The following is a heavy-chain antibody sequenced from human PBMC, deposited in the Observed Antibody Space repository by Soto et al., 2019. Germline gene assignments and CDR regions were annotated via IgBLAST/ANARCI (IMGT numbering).Heavy chain of an antibody. Sequence: QVQLVESGGGVVQPGRSLRLSCAASGFTFSSYAMHWVRQAPGKGLEWVAVISYDGSNKYYADSVKGRFTISRDNSKNTLYLQMNSLRDEDTAVYYCARDYGDYVGPAVSSGMDVWGQGTTVTVSS. V-gene: IGHV3-30-3*01. J-gene: IGHJ6*02. CDR2: ISYDGSNK. CDR3: ARDYGDYVGPAVSSGMDV. D-gene: IGHD4-17*01. CDR1: GFTFSSYA.